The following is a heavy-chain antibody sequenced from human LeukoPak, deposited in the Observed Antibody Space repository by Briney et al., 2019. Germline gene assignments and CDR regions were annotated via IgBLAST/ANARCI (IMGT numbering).Heavy chain of an antibody. Sequence: SVKVSCKASGGTFSSYAISWVRQAPGQGLGWMGRIIPILGIANYAQKFQGRVTITADKSTSTAYMELSSLRSEDTAVYYCARLAAADLYYFDYWGQGTLVTVSS. CDR1: GGTFSSYA. V-gene: IGHV1-69*04. D-gene: IGHD6-13*01. J-gene: IGHJ4*02. CDR2: IIPILGIA. CDR3: ARLAAADLYYFDY.